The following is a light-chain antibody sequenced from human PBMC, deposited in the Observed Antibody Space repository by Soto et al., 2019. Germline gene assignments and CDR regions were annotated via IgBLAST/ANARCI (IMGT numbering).Light chain of an antibody. CDR2: GAS. Sequence: ETVLTQSPGTLSLSRGESATLSCRASQTIRSNYLASSRQTPGPAPRLLIYGASNRATASADRFSGSGSGTHFTLIISRLEPEYFALYYCQQYGSSPLTFGQGTKVEIK. V-gene: IGKV3-20*01. J-gene: IGKJ1*01. CDR1: QTIRSNY. CDR3: QQYGSSPLT.